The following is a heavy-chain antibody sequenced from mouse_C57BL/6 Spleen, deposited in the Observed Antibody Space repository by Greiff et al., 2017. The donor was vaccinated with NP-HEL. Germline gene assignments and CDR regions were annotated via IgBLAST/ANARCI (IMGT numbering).Heavy chain of an antibody. D-gene: IGHD2-5*01. Sequence: QVQLQQSGPELVKPGASVKISCKASGYAFSSSWMNWVKQRPGKGLEWIGRIYPGDGDTNYNGKFKGKATLTADKSSSTAYMQLSSLTSEDSAVYFCAGGADYSNFFDYWGQGTTLTVSS. J-gene: IGHJ2*01. CDR1: GYAFSSSW. CDR3: AGGADYSNFFDY. CDR2: IYPGDGDT. V-gene: IGHV1-82*01.